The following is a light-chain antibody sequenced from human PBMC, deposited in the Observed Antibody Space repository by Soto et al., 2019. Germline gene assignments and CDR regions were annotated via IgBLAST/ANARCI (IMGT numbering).Light chain of an antibody. CDR3: QQYGSSPFT. V-gene: IGKV3-20*01. CDR2: GAS. J-gene: IGKJ3*01. Sequence: EIVLTQSPGTLSLSPGERATLSCRASQSVSSSYLAWYQQKPGQAPRLLIYGASSRATGIPDRFSGSGSGTDFNLTSSRLEPEDFAVYYCQQYGSSPFTFGPGTKVDIK. CDR1: QSVSSSY.